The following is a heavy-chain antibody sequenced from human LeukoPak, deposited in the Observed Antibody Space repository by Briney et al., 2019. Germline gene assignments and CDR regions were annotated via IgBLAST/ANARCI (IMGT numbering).Heavy chain of an antibody. V-gene: IGHV4-59*01. CDR2: IYYSGST. D-gene: IGHD6-19*01. J-gene: IGHJ4*02. CDR1: GGSISSSY. CDR3: AKSIAVAGPPFDY. Sequence: SETLSLTCTVSGGSISSSYWSWIRQPPGKGLEWIGYIYYSGSTNYNPSLKSRVTISVDTSKNQFSLKLSSVTAADTAVYYCAKSIAVAGPPFDYWGQGTLVTVSS.